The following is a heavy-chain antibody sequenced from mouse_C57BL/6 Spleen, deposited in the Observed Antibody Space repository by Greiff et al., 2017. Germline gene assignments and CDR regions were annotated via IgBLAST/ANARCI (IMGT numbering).Heavy chain of an antibody. Sequence: EVHLVESGGGLVKPGGSLKLSCAASGFTFSSYTMSWVRQTPEKRLEWVATISGGGGNTYYPDSVKGRFTISRDNAKNTLYLQMSSLRSEDTALYYCARQDGYYGDYYAMDYWGQGTSVTVSS. CDR3: ARQDGYYGDYYAMDY. D-gene: IGHD2-3*01. CDR1: GFTFSSYT. CDR2: ISGGGGNT. V-gene: IGHV5-9*01. J-gene: IGHJ4*01.